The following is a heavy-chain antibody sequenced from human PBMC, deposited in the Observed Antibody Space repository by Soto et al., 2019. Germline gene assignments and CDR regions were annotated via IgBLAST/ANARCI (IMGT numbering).Heavy chain of an antibody. J-gene: IGHJ4*02. V-gene: IGHV1-69*02. D-gene: IGHD3-10*01. CDR3: ATSYGSGSRPFDY. Sequence: QVQLVQSGAEVKKPGSSVKVSCKASGDTFNFYTISWVRQAPGQGLEWMGRIIPMLGMSNYAQKFQDRVTIIADKSTSPAYMQLSSLRSEDTAIYYCATSYGSGSRPFDYWGQGTLVTVSS. CDR2: IIPMLGMS. CDR1: GDTFNFYT.